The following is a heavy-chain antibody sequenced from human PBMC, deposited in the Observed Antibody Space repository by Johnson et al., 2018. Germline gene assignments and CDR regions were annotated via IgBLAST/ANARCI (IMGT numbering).Heavy chain of an antibody. D-gene: IGHD3-3*01. V-gene: IGHV4-59*01. CDR3: ARLSRIFGVGNNVWIYAMDV. J-gene: IGHJ6*02. CDR1: GGSISSYY. CDR2: IYYSGYT. Sequence: QVQLVQSGPGLVKPSETLSLTCTVSGGSISSYYWSWIRQPPGKGLEWIGYIYYSGYTNYNPSFKSRVTISVDMSKNHFSLKMISVTAADTAVYYCARLSRIFGVGNNVWIYAMDVWGQGTTVTVSS.